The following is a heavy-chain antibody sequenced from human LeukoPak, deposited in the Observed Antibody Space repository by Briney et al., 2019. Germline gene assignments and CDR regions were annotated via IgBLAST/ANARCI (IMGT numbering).Heavy chain of an antibody. V-gene: IGHV4-59*01. D-gene: IGHD3-22*01. Sequence: PSETLSLTCTVSGGSIGSYYWSWLRQPPGKGLEWIGYIFYTGSTNYNSSLKSRVTISIDTSKNQFSLKLSSVTAADTAVYHCARAGFFYDTSGYNDAFDIWGQGTMVTVSS. CDR1: GGSIGSYY. J-gene: IGHJ3*02. CDR2: IFYTGST. CDR3: ARAGFFYDTSGYNDAFDI.